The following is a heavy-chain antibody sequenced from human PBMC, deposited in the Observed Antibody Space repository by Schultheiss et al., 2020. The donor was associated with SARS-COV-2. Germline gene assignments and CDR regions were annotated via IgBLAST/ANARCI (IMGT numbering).Heavy chain of an antibody. J-gene: IGHJ3*02. D-gene: IGHD3-3*01. CDR3: ARQRMGFTIFGVVIEDAFDI. CDR1: GGTFSSYA. Sequence: SVKVSCKASGGTFSSYAISWVRQAPGQGLEWMGGIIPIFGTANYAQKFQGRVTITADESTSTAYMELSSLRSEDTAVYYCARQRMGFTIFGVVIEDAFDIWGQGTMVTVSS. V-gene: IGHV1-69*13. CDR2: IIPIFGTA.